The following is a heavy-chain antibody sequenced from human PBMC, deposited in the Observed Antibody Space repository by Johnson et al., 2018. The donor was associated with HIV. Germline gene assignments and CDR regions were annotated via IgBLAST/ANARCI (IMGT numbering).Heavy chain of an antibody. CDR1: GISFSDYY. CDR2: ISSCGSSI. J-gene: IGHJ3*02. Sequence: QMLLVESGGGLVQPGGSLRLSCAASGISFSDYYMSWIRQAPGKGLEWVSYISSCGSSIYYADSVRGRFTISRDTAKNSLFLKMNSLRAEDTSGYYGAKDPPWIWFGELYGFDAFDIWGQGTMVTVSS. V-gene: IGHV3-11*04. CDR3: AKDPPWIWFGELYGFDAFDI. D-gene: IGHD3-10*01.